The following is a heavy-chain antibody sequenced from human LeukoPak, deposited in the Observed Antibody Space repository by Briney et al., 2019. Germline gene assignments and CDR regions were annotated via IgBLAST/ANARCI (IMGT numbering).Heavy chain of an antibody. CDR2: IHHRGHS. CDR3: ARIDREIINLYYYSYHMDV. CDR1: GGSTRNYY. D-gene: IGHD3-10*01. Sequence: TSETLSLTCTVSGGSTRNYYWTWIRQPPGKGLEWLGFIHHRGHSDNNPSLKSRVSILLDTPNNQLSLKLGSVTAADTAVYYCARIDREIINLYYYSYHMDVWGKGITVTVSS. V-gene: IGHV4-59*08. J-gene: IGHJ6*03.